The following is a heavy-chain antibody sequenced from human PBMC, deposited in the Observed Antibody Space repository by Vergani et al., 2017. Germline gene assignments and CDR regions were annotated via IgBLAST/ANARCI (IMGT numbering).Heavy chain of an antibody. Sequence: QVQLVPSGAEVKKPGASVKVSCKSSGYTFTSYDINWVRQATGQGLEWMGWMNPNSGNTSYAQKFQGRVTMTRNTSISTAYMELSSLRSEDTAVYYCARGRYDYGSKFDPWGQGTLVTVSS. V-gene: IGHV1-8*01. CDR2: MNPNSGNT. J-gene: IGHJ5*02. CDR1: GYTFTSYD. D-gene: IGHD3-10*01. CDR3: ARGRYDYGSKFDP.